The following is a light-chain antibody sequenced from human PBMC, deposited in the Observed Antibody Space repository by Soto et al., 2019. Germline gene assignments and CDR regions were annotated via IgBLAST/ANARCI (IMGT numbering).Light chain of an antibody. CDR3: QHYDSSPPYT. CDR1: RSFASSY. Sequence: EIVLTQSPVTLSLSPGERATLSCRASRSFASSYLGWYQQKPGQAPRLLIYAASTRATGIPDRFSGSGSATDFTLTISRLEPEDSAVYYCQHYDSSPPYTFGQGPSWRSN. V-gene: IGKV3-20*01. J-gene: IGKJ2*01. CDR2: AAS.